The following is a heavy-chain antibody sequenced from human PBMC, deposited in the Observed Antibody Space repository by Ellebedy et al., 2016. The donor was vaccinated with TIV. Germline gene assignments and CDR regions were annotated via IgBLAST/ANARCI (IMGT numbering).Heavy chain of an antibody. CDR1: GFTFSSYA. V-gene: IGHV3-30*01. CDR2: ISYDGSNK. Sequence: GGSLRLSCAASGFTFSSYAMHWVRQAPGKGLEWVAVISYDGSNKYYADSVKGRFTISRDNSKNTLYLQMNSLRAEDTAVYYCARDGEPYSSGWYLGTPGDYWGQGTLVTVSS. CDR3: ARDGEPYSSGWYLGTPGDY. D-gene: IGHD6-19*01. J-gene: IGHJ4*02.